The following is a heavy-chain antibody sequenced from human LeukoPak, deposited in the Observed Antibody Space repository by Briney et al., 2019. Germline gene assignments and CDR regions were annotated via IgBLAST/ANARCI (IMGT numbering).Heavy chain of an antibody. Sequence: GRSLRLSCAASGFTFRSYAMQWVRQAPGKGLEWVSYITYNSGTIFYADSVKGRFTISRDNAKDSLYLQMSSLRDEDTAVYYCARDSGYSYADDYWGQGTLVTVSS. CDR1: GFTFRSYA. J-gene: IGHJ4*02. CDR2: ITYNSGTI. CDR3: ARDSGYSYADDY. V-gene: IGHV3-48*02. D-gene: IGHD5-18*01.